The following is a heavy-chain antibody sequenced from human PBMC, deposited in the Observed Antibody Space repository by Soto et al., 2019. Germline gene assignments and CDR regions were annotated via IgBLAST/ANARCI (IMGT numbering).Heavy chain of an antibody. CDR2: IRSKAYGGTT. V-gene: IGHV3-49*03. CDR1: GFTFGDYA. J-gene: IGHJ6*03. Sequence: GGSLRLSCTASGFTFGDYAMSWFRQAPGKGLEWVGFIRSKAYGGTTEYAASVKGRFTISRDDSKSIAYLQMNSLKTEDTAVYYCTREYSGYDYYYYYYMDVWGKGTTVTVSS. D-gene: IGHD5-12*01. CDR3: TREYSGYDYYYYYYMDV.